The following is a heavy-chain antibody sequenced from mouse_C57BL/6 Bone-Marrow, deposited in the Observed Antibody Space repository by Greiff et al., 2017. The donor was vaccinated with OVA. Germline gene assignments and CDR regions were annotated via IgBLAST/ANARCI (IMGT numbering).Heavy chain of an antibody. CDR1: GYSITSGYY. Sequence: ESGPGLVKPSQSLSLTCSVTGYSITSGYYWNWIRQFPGNKLEWMGYISYDGSNNYNPSLKNRISITRDTSKNQFFLKLNSVTTEDTATYYCAREGLPHYWGQGTTLTVSS. CDR2: ISYDGSN. D-gene: IGHD2-2*01. V-gene: IGHV3-6*01. J-gene: IGHJ2*01. CDR3: AREGLPHY.